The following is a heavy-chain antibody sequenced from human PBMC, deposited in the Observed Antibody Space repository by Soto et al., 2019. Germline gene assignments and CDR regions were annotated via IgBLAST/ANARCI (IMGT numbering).Heavy chain of an antibody. CDR1: GYTFTSYA. CDR2: INAGNGNT. V-gene: IGHV1-3*01. Sequence: ASVKVSCKASGYTFTSYAMHWVRQAPGQRLEWMGWINAGNGNTKYSQKFQGRVTITRDTSASTAYMELSSLRSEDTAVYYCARGPSITTFGNYYYYGMDVWGQGTTVTVSS. J-gene: IGHJ6*02. D-gene: IGHD3-9*01. CDR3: ARGPSITTFGNYYYYGMDV.